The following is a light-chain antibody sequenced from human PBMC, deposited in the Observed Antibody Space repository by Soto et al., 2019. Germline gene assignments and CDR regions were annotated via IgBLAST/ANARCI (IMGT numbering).Light chain of an antibody. Sequence: QSVLTQPPSVSAAPGQKVTISCSGSTSNIGNNYVSWFQQLPGTAPKLIIYQSNRRPSGIPDRFSGSKSGTSATLGITGLQTGDEADYYCGSWDHSVSGFVFGTGTKVTDL. V-gene: IGLV1-51*02. CDR3: GSWDHSVSGFV. CDR1: TSNIGNNY. CDR2: QSN. J-gene: IGLJ1*01.